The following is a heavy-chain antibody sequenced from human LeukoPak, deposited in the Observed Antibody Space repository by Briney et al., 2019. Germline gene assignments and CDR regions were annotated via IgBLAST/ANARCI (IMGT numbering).Heavy chain of an antibody. CDR2: IYGSGST. CDR3: AREGTSGTHLNWFDP. CDR1: AGSISSYY. J-gene: IGHJ5*02. V-gene: IGHV4-59*01. Sequence: PSETLSLTCTVSAGSISSYYRSWIRQPPGKGLEWIGHIYGSGSTNYNPSLTSGVTLSVDTSKNQFSLKLSSATAADTAVYYCAREGTSGTHLNWFDPWGQGTLVTVS. D-gene: IGHD1-1*01.